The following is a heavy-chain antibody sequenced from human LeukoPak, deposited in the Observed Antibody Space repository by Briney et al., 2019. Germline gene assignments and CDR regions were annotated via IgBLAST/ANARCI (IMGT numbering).Heavy chain of an antibody. V-gene: IGHV3-15*01. CDR1: GFTFSNTW. CDR3: ATLTVRGVINI. Sequence: PGGSLRLSCAASGFTFSNTWMNWVRQAPGKWLEWVGRIQSKTDGGTTEYAAPVKGRFTISRDDSKTTLYLQMNSLKTEDTAVYYCATLTVRGVINIWGQGTLVTVSS. CDR2: IQSKTDGGTT. J-gene: IGHJ4*02. D-gene: IGHD3-10*01.